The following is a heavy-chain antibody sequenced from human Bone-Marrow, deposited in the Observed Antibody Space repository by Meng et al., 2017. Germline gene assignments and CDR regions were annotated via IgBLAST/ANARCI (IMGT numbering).Heavy chain of an antibody. D-gene: IGHD1-1*01. CDR3: ASLRQLERYDY. V-gene: IGHV3-21*01. Sequence: QRVKTGGGLTQPGGSLRLSCAASGFTVSSKYMNWVRQAPGKGLEWVSSISSSSSYIYYADSVKGRFTISRDNAKNSLYLQMNSLRAEDTAVYYCASLRQLERYDYWGQGTLVTVSS. CDR1: GFTVSSKY. CDR2: ISSSSSYI. J-gene: IGHJ4*02.